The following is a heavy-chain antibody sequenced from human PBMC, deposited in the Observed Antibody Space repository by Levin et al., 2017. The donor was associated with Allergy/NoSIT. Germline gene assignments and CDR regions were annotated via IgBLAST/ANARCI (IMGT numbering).Heavy chain of an antibody. CDR3: ARDVHFDGSGSRLDY. CDR1: GFTFSNYA. CDR2: ISSDGSNK. V-gene: IGHV3-30-3*01. J-gene: IGHJ4*02. D-gene: IGHD3-22*01. Sequence: GGSLRLSCAASGFTFSNYAMHWVRQAPSKGLEWVAAISSDGSNKYYVDSMKGRFTISRDNSKSTLYLEMNSLRTEDAAVYYCARDVHFDGSGSRLDYWGQGSLVTVSS.